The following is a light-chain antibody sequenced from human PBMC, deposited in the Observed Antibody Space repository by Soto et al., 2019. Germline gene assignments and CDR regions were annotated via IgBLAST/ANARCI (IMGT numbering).Light chain of an antibody. CDR3: GSYKSGNTVV. CDR1: SSDVGGYNY. J-gene: IGLJ2*01. CDR2: DVS. Sequence: QSALTQPASVSGSPGQSITISCTGTSSDVGGYNYVSWYQQHPGKAPKLMIYDVSNRPSGVSNRFSGSKSGNTASLTISGLQAEDEADYYCGSYKSGNTVVFGGGTKLTVL. V-gene: IGLV2-14*01.